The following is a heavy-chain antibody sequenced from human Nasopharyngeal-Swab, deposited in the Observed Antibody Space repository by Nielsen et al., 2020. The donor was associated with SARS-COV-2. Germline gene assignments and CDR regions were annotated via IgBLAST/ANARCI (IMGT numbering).Heavy chain of an antibody. CDR2: INHSGST. V-gene: IGHV4-34*01. Sequence: SETLSLTCAVYGGSFSGDYWSWIRQPPGKGLEWIGEINHSGSTNYNPTLKSRVTISVDTSKNQFSLKLSSVTAADTAVYYCATGQQWLVQWFDPWGQGTLVTVSS. J-gene: IGHJ5*02. D-gene: IGHD6-19*01. CDR1: GGSFSGDY. CDR3: ATGQQWLVQWFDP.